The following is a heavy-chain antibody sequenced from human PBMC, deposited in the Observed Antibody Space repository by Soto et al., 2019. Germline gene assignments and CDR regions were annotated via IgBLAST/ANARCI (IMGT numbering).Heavy chain of an antibody. CDR3: ARYGGGGYEYYFDD. Sequence: LGGSLRLSCAASGFTFSSYAMHWVRQAPGKGLEWVAVISYDGSNKYYADSVKGRFTISRENSKNTLYLQMNSLRAEDTAVYYCARYGGGGYEYYFDDWGQGPLVTVTS. CDR2: ISYDGSNK. J-gene: IGHJ4*02. D-gene: IGHD5-12*01. V-gene: IGHV3-30-3*01. CDR1: GFTFSSYA.